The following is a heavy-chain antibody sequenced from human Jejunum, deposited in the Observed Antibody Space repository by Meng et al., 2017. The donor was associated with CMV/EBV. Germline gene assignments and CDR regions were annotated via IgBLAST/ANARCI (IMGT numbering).Heavy chain of an antibody. V-gene: IGHV3-33*01. CDR1: SSG. J-gene: IGHJ6*02. Sequence: SSGMQWVGQDTGKGMEWVTMISYDGTNKFYADSVKGRFTISRDNAKNSLFLQMNNLRVEDTAVYYCARDSSGSSYVTYYYYAMDVWGQGTTVTVSS. CDR3: ARDSSGSSYVTYYYYAMDV. CDR2: ISYDGTNK. D-gene: IGHD1-26*01.